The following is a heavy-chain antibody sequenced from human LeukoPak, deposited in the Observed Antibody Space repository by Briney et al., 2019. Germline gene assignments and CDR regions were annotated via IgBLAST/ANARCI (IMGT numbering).Heavy chain of an antibody. CDR2: ISYDGSNK. CDR1: GFTFSSYA. Sequence: GGSLRLSCAASGFTFSSYAMHWVRQAPGKGLEWVAVISYDGSNKYYADSVKGRFTISRDNSKNTLYLQMNSLRAEDTAVYYCARVPYSSGWYFRENAFDIWGQGTMVTVSS. V-gene: IGHV3-30-3*01. CDR3: ARVPYSSGWYFRENAFDI. D-gene: IGHD6-19*01. J-gene: IGHJ3*02.